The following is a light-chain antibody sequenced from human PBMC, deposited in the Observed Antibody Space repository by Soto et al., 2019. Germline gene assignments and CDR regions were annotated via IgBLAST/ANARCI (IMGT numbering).Light chain of an antibody. CDR1: QSISSY. CDR2: AAS. V-gene: IGKV1-39*01. CDR3: QQSYSTPRT. J-gene: IGKJ1*01. Sequence: DIQMTQSPSSLSASVGDRVTITCRASQSISSYLNWYQQKPGKAPKRLIYAASSLQSGVPSRFSGSGSRTDFTLTISSLQPEDFATYYCQQSYSTPRTFGQGTKVEIK.